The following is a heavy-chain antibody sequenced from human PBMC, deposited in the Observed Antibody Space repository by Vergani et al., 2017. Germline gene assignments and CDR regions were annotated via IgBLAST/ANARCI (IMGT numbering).Heavy chain of an antibody. V-gene: IGHV4-39*01. CDR3: ARHSTVEWLVKLGWIDP. CDR1: GASIRSSNYY. Sequence: QLQLQESGPGLVKPSATLSLTCSVSGASIRSSNYYWGWIRQPPGKGLEWIASIYYSGSTYYNTSLKSRVTISVDTSKNQFYLKLSSVTAADTAVYFCARHSTVEWLVKLGWIDPWGQGILVTVSS. CDR2: IYYSGST. D-gene: IGHD6-19*01. J-gene: IGHJ5*02.